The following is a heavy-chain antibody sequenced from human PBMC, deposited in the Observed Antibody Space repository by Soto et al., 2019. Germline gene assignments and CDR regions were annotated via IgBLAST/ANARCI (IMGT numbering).Heavy chain of an antibody. Sequence: GPVKVSCKASGYTFSTYGINWVGQAPGQRLEWVVWISAYNGNTHYAQKFQGRVIMTTDTSTRTAYMELRSLRSDDTAVYFCAREGYYSGSGTYSPPRYYGMDVWGQGTTVTVSS. CDR3: AREGYYSGSGTYSPPRYYGMDV. D-gene: IGHD3-10*01. CDR2: ISAYNGNT. V-gene: IGHV1-18*01. CDR1: GYTFSTYG. J-gene: IGHJ6*02.